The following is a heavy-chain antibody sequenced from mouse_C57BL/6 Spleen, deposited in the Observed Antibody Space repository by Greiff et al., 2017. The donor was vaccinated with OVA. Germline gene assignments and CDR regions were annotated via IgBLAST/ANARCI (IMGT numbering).Heavy chain of an antibody. CDR2: ISSGSSTI. D-gene: IGHD2-2*01. CDR3: ASLYYGYDYWYFDV. V-gene: IGHV5-17*01. J-gene: IGHJ1*03. Sequence: EVMLVESGGGLVKPGGSLKLSCAASGFTFSDYGMHWVRQAPEKGLEWVAYISSGSSTIYYADTVKGRFTISRDNAKNTLFLQMTSLRSEDTAMYYCASLYYGYDYWYFDVWGTGTTVTVSS. CDR1: GFTFSDYG.